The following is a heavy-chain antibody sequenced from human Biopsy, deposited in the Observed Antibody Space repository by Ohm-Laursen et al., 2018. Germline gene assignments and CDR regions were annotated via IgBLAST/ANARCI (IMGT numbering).Heavy chain of an antibody. CDR3: ARVRVWADSEGAFDP. CDR1: GGSNTDDY. V-gene: IGHV4-59*01. Sequence: SQTLSLTCTVSGGSNTDDYWSWIRQSPGKGLEWIGFISKGGDTTYNPSLRGRVAISVDTSKNQFSLKLSSVTAADTAVYYCARVRVWADSEGAFDPWGQGTMVTVSS. J-gene: IGHJ3*01. D-gene: IGHD1-26*01. CDR2: ISKGGDT.